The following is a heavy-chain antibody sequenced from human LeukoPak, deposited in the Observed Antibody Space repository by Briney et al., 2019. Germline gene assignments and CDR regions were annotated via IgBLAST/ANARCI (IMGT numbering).Heavy chain of an antibody. J-gene: IGHJ4*02. D-gene: IGHD3-3*01. Sequence: GGSLRLSCAVSGFTFSSYWTQWVRQAPGKGLVWVARINSDGSSTNYADSVKGRFTISRDNAKNTLYLQMNSLSDEDTAVYYCTRTGDYYYAYWGQGAQVTVSS. CDR2: INSDGSST. V-gene: IGHV3-74*01. CDR3: TRTGDYYYAY. CDR1: GFTFSSYW.